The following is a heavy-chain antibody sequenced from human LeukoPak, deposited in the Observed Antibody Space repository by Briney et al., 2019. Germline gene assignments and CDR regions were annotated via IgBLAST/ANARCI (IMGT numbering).Heavy chain of an antibody. CDR2: ISSSGSTI. CDR1: GFTFSSYE. CDR3: ASARDYYDSSGYYYPSDY. Sequence: SGGSLRLSCAASGFTFSSYEMNWVRQAPGKGLEWVSYISSSGSTIYYADSVKGRFTISRDNAKNSLYLQMNSLRAEDTAVYYCASARDYYDSSGYYYPSDYWGQGTLVTVSS. V-gene: IGHV3-48*03. D-gene: IGHD3-22*01. J-gene: IGHJ4*02.